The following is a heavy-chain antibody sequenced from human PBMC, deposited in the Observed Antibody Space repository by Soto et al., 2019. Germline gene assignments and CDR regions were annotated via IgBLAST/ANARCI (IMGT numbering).Heavy chain of an antibody. CDR3: ARDKITGLFDY. D-gene: IGHD2-8*02. V-gene: IGHV4-39*07. CDR1: GGSISSSSYY. CDR2: INHSGST. J-gene: IGHJ4*02. Sequence: SETLSLTCTVSGGSISSSSYYWGWIRQPPGTGLEWIGEINHSGSTNYNPSLKSRVTISVDTSKNQFSLKLTSVTAADTAVYYCARDKITGLFDYWAQRTLVTVSS.